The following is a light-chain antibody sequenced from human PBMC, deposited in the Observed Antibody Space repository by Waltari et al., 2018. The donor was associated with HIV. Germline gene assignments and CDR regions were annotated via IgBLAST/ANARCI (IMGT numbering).Light chain of an antibody. Sequence: QSVLTQPPSVSGLPGQQVTISCSGSNSDIGTNTVTWYQQFPGRAPKLVAYRSHQRPSGVPDRFSGSKSGTSASLAINGVQTEDEATYYCSTWDDTLHVVFGGGTKLTVL. CDR3: STWDDTLHVV. V-gene: IGLV1-44*01. CDR2: RSH. CDR1: NSDIGTNT. J-gene: IGLJ3*02.